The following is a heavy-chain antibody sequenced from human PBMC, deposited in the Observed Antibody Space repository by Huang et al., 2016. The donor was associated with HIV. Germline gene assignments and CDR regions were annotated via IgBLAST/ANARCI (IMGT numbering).Heavy chain of an antibody. CDR3: AKRPQQWLVHGYFDL. Sequence: EVQLLESGGGLVQPGGSLRLSCSASGFPFSSYAMSWVRQAAGKGLEGVSEMSGSGGRTHYAESGKGRFTISRDNSKNTLYLQMNSLRAEDTAVYYCAKRPQQWLVHGYFDLWGRGTLVTVSS. D-gene: IGHD6-19*01. V-gene: IGHV3-23*01. CDR2: MSGSGGRT. J-gene: IGHJ2*01. CDR1: GFPFSSYA.